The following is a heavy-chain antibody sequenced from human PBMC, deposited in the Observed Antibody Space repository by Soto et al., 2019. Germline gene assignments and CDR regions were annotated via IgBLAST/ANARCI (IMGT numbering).Heavy chain of an antibody. CDR3: ARLGGYYQSLDS. Sequence: QVQLQESGPGLVKPSETLSLTCTVSGGSLTSYYWAWIRQPPGKGLEWIGYIYYSGSTSYNPSTNSRVTRAVDSSNNQFSLNLSSVSAADTAVYYCARLGGYYQSLDSWGQGTLVTVSS. V-gene: IGHV4-59*08. CDR1: GGSLTSYY. CDR2: IYYSGST. J-gene: IGHJ5*01. D-gene: IGHD3-22*01.